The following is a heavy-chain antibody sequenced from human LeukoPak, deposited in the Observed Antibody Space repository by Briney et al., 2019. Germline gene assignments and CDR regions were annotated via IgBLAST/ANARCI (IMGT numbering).Heavy chain of an antibody. D-gene: IGHD1-20*01. J-gene: IGHJ6*02. Sequence: GGSLRLSCAASGFTFSEYYITWIRQAPGKGLEWVSHISSSGRLMQYADSVRGRFTITRDNAQNFMSLQMNNLKPEDTAVYYCARDTNNGLDVWGRGTTVTVS. V-gene: IGHV3-11*01. CDR3: ARDTNNGLDV. CDR2: ISSSGRLM. CDR1: GFTFSEYY.